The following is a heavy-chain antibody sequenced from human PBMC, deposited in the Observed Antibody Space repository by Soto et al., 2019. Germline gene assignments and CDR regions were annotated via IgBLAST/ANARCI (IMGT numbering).Heavy chain of an antibody. CDR1: GFTFSTYA. CDR2: ISTSGDNT. J-gene: IGHJ4*02. Sequence: EVQLLESGGGLVQPGGSLRLSCSDSGFTFSTYAMSWVRQAPGKGLEWVSSISTSGDNTYYADSVRGRFTISRDNSKNTLYLQMNGLRVEDTAVYYCARNPLLLWFNCDYWGQGTLVTVSS. D-gene: IGHD3-10*01. CDR3: ARNPLLLWFNCDY. V-gene: IGHV3-23*01.